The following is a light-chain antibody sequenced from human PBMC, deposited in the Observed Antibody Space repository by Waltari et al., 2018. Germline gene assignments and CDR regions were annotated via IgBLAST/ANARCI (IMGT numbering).Light chain of an antibody. J-gene: IGLJ2*01. CDR1: NSNVGSYNL. Sequence: QSALTQPASVSGSPGQSITISCTGFNSNVGSYNLVSWYQKHPGKAPKLFSYEGNRRPPGVFNLFSGSKSDNTASLTLSGLQAEDEADYYCCSNVGSSVFFGGGTKLTVL. V-gene: IGLV2-23*03. CDR2: EGN. CDR3: CSNVGSSVF.